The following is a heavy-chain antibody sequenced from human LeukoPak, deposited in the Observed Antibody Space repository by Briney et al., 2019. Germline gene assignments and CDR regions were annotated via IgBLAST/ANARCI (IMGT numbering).Heavy chain of an antibody. CDR1: GGSFSGYY. J-gene: IGHJ4*02. Sequence: PSETLSLTCAVYGGSFSGYYWSWIRQPPGKGLEWIGEINHSGSTNYNPSLKSRVTISVDTSKNQFSLKLSSVTAADTAVYYCARAPSVLRFLEWSSKYYFDYWGKGTLVTVSS. CDR2: INHSGST. CDR3: ARAPSVLRFLEWSSKYYFDY. V-gene: IGHV4-34*01. D-gene: IGHD3-3*01.